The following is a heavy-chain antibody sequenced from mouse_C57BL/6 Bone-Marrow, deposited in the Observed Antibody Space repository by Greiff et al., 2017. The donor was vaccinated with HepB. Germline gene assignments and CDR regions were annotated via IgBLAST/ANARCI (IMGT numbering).Heavy chain of an antibody. V-gene: IGHV1-74*01. D-gene: IGHD1-1*01. J-gene: IGHJ2*01. Sequence: VQLQQPGAELVKPGASVKVSCKASGYTFTSYWMHWVKQRPGQGLEWIGRIHPSDSDTNYNQKFKGKATLNVDKSSSTAYMQLSSLTSEDSAVYYCAFYYYGSSYVDYFDYWGQGTTLTVSS. CDR2: IHPSDSDT. CDR1: GYTFTSYW. CDR3: AFYYYGSSYVDYFDY.